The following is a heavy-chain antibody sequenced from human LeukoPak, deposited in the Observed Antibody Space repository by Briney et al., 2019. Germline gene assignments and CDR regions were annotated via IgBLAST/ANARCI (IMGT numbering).Heavy chain of an antibody. V-gene: IGHV4-30-4*08. J-gene: IGHJ4*02. CDR3: ARTPLGSDIVVVPAADY. Sequence: SQTLSLTCTVSGGSISSGDYYWSWIRQPPGRGLEWIGYIYCSGSTYYNPSLKSRVTISVDTSKNQFSLKLSSVTAADTAVYYCARTPLGSDIVVVPAADYWGQGTLVTVSS. CDR2: IYCSGST. D-gene: IGHD2-2*01. CDR1: GGSISSGDYY.